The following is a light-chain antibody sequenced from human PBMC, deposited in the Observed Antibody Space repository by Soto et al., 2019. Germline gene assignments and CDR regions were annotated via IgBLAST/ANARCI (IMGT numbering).Light chain of an antibody. J-gene: IGKJ5*01. Sequence: EIMMTQSPATLSVSPGERATLSCRASQSVSNNVAGYQQKPGQTPRLLIYYASTRATGIPARFSGSGSGTEVTLTISSLHSEDFALYYCEQYNNWPPITFGQGTRLEIK. V-gene: IGKV3-15*01. CDR3: EQYNNWPPIT. CDR1: QSVSNN. CDR2: YAS.